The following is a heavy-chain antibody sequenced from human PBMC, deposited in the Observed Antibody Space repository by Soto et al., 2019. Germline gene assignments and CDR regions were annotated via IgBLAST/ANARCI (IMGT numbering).Heavy chain of an antibody. CDR1: GFTFDDYT. CDR2: ISWDGGST. D-gene: IGHD3-3*01. Sequence: GGSLRLSCAASGFTFDDYTMHWVRQAPGKGLEWVSLISWDGGSTYYADSVKGRFTISRDNSKNSLYLQMNSLRTEDTALYYCAKDISSRSLTIFGVVIIPGGMDVWGQGTTVTLSS. V-gene: IGHV3-43*01. CDR3: AKDISSRSLTIFGVVIIPGGMDV. J-gene: IGHJ6*02.